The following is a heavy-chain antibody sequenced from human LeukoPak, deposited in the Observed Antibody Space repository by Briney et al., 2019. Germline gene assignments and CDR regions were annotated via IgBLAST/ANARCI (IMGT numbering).Heavy chain of an antibody. J-gene: IGHJ5*02. Sequence: PSETLSLTCTVSGGSISSYYWSWIRQPAGKGLEWIGRIYTSGSTNYNPSLKSRVTMSVDASKNQFSLKLSSVTAADTAVYYCARDLWFGEQSPNWFDPWGQGTLVTVSS. CDR1: GGSISSYY. D-gene: IGHD3-10*01. V-gene: IGHV4-4*07. CDR3: ARDLWFGEQSPNWFDP. CDR2: IYTSGST.